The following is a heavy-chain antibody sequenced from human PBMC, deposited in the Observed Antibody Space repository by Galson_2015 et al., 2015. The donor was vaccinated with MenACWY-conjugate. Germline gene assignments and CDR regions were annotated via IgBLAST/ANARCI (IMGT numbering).Heavy chain of an antibody. J-gene: IGHJ4*02. V-gene: IGHV6-1*01. CDR1: GDSVSSHSAA. CDR2: TYYRSKWYN. CDR3: ARWGIAVAGTGFDY. Sequence: CAISGDSVSSHSAAWNWIRQSPSRGLEWLGRTYYRSKWYNDYAVSVKSRITINPDTSKNQFSLQLNSVTPEDTAVYDCARWGIAVAGTGFDYSGQGTLVAVSS. D-gene: IGHD6-19*01.